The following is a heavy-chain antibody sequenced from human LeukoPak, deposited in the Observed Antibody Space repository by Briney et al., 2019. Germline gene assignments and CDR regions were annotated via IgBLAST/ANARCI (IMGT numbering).Heavy chain of an antibody. D-gene: IGHD3-9*01. CDR1: GGSISSGDYY. CDR2: IYYRGTT. V-gene: IGHV4-31*03. J-gene: IGHJ4*02. CDR3: ARMTGYYLDS. Sequence: PSQTLSLTCTVSGGSISSGDYYWSWIRQHPGKGPEWMGYIYYRGTTYYNPSLRSRIIMSVDTSKNQFSVKVSSVTATDTAVYYCARMTGYYLDSWGQGTVVTVSS.